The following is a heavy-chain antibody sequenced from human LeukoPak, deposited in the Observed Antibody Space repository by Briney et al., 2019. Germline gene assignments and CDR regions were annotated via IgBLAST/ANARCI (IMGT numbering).Heavy chain of an antibody. V-gene: IGHV1-18*01. CDR3: ALTVEMATITASEDAFDI. Sequence: ASVKVSCKASGYTFTSYGISWVRQAPGQGLEWMGWISAYNGNTNYAQKLQGRVTMTTDTSTSTAYMELRSLRSDDTAVYYCALTVEMATITASEDAFDIWGQGTMVTVSS. D-gene: IGHD5-24*01. CDR2: ISAYNGNT. J-gene: IGHJ3*02. CDR1: GYTFTSYG.